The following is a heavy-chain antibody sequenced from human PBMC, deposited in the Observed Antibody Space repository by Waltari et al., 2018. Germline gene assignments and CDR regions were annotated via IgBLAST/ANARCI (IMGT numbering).Heavy chain of an antibody. CDR1: GGSISSYY. Sequence: QVQLQESGPGLVKPSETLSLTCTVSGGSISSYYWSWIRQPPGKGLEWIGYIYYSGSTNYNPSRKRRVTISVDTSKNQFSLKLSSVTAADTAVYYCARDFSTGNWNSGGGYYGMDVWGQGTTVTVSS. CDR2: IYYSGST. V-gene: IGHV4-59*01. CDR3: ARDFSTGNWNSGGGYYGMDV. D-gene: IGHD1-7*01. J-gene: IGHJ6*02.